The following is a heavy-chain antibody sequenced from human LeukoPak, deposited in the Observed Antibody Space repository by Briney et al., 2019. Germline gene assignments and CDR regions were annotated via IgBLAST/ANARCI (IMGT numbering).Heavy chain of an antibody. CDR3: ARGGFSHGFDI. V-gene: IGHV3-74*01. CDR1: GFTFTSYW. J-gene: IGHJ3*02. Sequence: PGGSLRLSCAASGFTFTSYWIHWVRQAPGKGQVWVSRINNDGTDTIYADSVRGRFTISRDNAKNTLYLQMNSLGVEDTAVYYCARGGFSHGFDIWGQGTMVTVSS. CDR2: INNDGTDT.